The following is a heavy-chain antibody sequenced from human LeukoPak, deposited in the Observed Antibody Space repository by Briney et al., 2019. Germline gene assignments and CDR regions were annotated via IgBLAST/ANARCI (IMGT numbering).Heavy chain of an antibody. CDR2: IKQDGSEK. Sequence: GGSLRLSCIASGFASREYWMSWVREAPGKGLGWVVNIKQDGSEKYYVESVRGRFTISRDNARNSVYLEMKSLRADDTAVYYCAKEHEYDYGSGNSWYYLDYWGQGTLVTVSS. CDR3: AKEHEYDYGSGNSWYYLDY. J-gene: IGHJ4*02. CDR1: GFASREYW. D-gene: IGHD3-10*01. V-gene: IGHV3-7*04.